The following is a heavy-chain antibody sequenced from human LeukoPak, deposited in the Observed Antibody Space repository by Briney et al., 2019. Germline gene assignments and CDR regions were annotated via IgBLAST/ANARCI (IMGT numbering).Heavy chain of an antibody. V-gene: IGHV3-7*01. Sequence: GGSLRLSCAASGFIFTNYFMSWVRQAPGEGLEWVASIKHDGSEKYYVDSVRGRFTISRDNTMDSLYLQMSSLRAEDTAVYYCATDRGWRTSGYYLYYFEYWGQGTLVTYSS. CDR2: IKHDGSEK. J-gene: IGHJ4*02. CDR3: ATDRGWRTSGYYLYYFEY. CDR1: GFIFTNYF. D-gene: IGHD3-3*01.